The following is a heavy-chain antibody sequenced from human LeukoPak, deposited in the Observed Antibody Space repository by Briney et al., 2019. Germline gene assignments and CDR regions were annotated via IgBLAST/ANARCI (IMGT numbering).Heavy chain of an antibody. CDR3: ARVNDSSGYTYFYYYGMDV. Sequence: ASVKVSCKASGYTFTGYYMHWVRQAPGQGREWMGWINPNSGGTNYAQKFQGRVTVTRDTSISTAYMELSRLRSDDTAVYHCARVNDSSGYTYFYYYGMDVWGQGTTVTVSS. D-gene: IGHD3-22*01. CDR2: INPNSGGT. CDR1: GYTFTGYY. V-gene: IGHV1-2*02. J-gene: IGHJ6*02.